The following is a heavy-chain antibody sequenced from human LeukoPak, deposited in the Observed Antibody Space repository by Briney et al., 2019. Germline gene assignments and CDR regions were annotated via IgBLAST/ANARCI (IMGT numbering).Heavy chain of an antibody. CDR3: AKEVYYDILTGYPNWFDP. CDR2: ISGSGGST. CDR1: GFTFSSYA. Sequence: GGSLRLSCAASGFTFSSYAMSWVRQARGKGLEWVSAISGSGGSTYYADSVKGRFTISRDNSKNTLYLQMNSLRAEDTAVYYCAKEVYYDILTGYPNWFDPWGQGTLVTVSS. J-gene: IGHJ5*02. D-gene: IGHD3-9*01. V-gene: IGHV3-23*01.